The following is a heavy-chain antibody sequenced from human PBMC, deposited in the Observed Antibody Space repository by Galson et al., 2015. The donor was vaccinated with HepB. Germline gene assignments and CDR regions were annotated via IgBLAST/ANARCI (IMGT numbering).Heavy chain of an antibody. CDR3: TTVSLVASVTGPV. D-gene: IGHD2-2*01. CDR1: GFTFSNAW. Sequence: SLRLSCAVSGFTFSNAWMNWVRQAPGKGLEWVGLIKRKSEGGTTDYAAPVKGRFTISGDESENTVYLQMNSLRTEDTAVYYCTTVSLVASVTGPVWGQGAQVTVTS. CDR2: IKRKSEGGTT. V-gene: IGHV3-15*01. J-gene: IGHJ4*02.